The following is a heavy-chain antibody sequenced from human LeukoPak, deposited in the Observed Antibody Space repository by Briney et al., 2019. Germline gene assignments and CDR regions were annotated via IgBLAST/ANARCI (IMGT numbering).Heavy chain of an antibody. V-gene: IGHV4-39*07. CDR2: IYYSGTT. CDR1: RGSISSSNYY. CDR3: ARVGSSYWFDP. Sequence: SETLSLTCSVSRGSISSSNYYWGWIRQPPGKGLEWIGNIYYSGTTYYNPSLPSLKSRVTILIDTSKNQFSLRLRSVTAADTAVYYCARVGSSYWFDPWGQGTLVTVSS. J-gene: IGHJ5*02. D-gene: IGHD3-10*01.